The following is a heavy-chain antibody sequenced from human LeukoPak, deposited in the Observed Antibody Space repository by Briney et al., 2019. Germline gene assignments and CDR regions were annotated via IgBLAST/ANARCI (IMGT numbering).Heavy chain of an antibody. V-gene: IGHV3-23*01. J-gene: IGHJ6*03. CDR2: ISGSGGTT. CDR1: GFTFSSYA. CDR3: AKDGYDYYYYYMDV. Sequence: GGSLRLSCAASGFTFSSYAMSWVRQAPGKGLEWVSVISGSGGTTYYADSVKGRFTISRDDSKNTLYLQMNSLRAEDTAVYYCAKDGYDYYYYYMDVWRGGTAVTVSS. D-gene: IGHD1-1*01.